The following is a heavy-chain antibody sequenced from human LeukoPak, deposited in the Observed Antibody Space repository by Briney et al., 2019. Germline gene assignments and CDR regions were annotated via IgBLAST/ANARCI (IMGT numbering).Heavy chain of an antibody. Sequence: GGSLRLSCVASEFSFSSYGVHWVRQAPGKGLEWVAFIRYDGSNKYYADSVKGRFTISRDNSRNTLYLQMNSLRAEDTAVYYCARYGNYLFDYWGQGTLVTVSS. D-gene: IGHD1-7*01. CDR2: IRYDGSNK. V-gene: IGHV3-30*02. CDR3: ARYGNYLFDY. J-gene: IGHJ4*02. CDR1: EFSFSSYG.